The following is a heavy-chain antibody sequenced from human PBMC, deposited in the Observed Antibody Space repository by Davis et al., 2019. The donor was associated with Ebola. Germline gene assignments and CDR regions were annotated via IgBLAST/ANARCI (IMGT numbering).Heavy chain of an antibody. V-gene: IGHV3-11*04. CDR1: GGSFSGYY. Sequence: LSLTCAVYGGSFSGYYWSWIRQAPGKGPEWVSYISSSGSTIYYADSVKGRFTISRDNAKNSLYLQMNSLRAEDTAVYYCTREAAFPRGYSGYDSVGFDYWGQGTLVTVSS. D-gene: IGHD5-12*01. CDR3: TREAAFPRGYSGYDSVGFDY. CDR2: ISSSGSTI. J-gene: IGHJ4*02.